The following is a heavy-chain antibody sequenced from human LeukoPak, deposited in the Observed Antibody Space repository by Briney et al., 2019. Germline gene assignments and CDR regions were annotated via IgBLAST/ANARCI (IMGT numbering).Heavy chain of an antibody. J-gene: IGHJ4*02. V-gene: IGHV3-30*03. Sequence: GGSLRLSCAASGFSFNNYGMHWVRQAPGKGLEWVAVISYDGSNKYYADSVKGRLTISRDNSKNTLYLQMNSLRAEDTAVYYCARDRTPYCGGDCYPDYWGQGTLVTVSS. D-gene: IGHD2-21*02. CDR2: ISYDGSNK. CDR1: GFSFNNYG. CDR3: ARDRTPYCGGDCYPDY.